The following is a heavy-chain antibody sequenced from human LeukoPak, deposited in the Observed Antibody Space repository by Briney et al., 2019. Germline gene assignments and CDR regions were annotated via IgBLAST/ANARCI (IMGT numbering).Heavy chain of an antibody. Sequence: PGGSLRLSCSASGFTFSSYTMHWVRQAPGTGLEYVSDISSSGESTYYADSVKGRFTISRDNSKNTLYLQMTSLRPDDTAVYYCVKSPGLFASGRYPFDYWAREPRSPSPQ. D-gene: IGHD3-10*01. CDR3: VKSPGLFASGRYPFDY. CDR2: ISSSGEST. J-gene: IGHJ4*02. V-gene: IGHV3-64D*06. CDR1: GFTFSSYT.